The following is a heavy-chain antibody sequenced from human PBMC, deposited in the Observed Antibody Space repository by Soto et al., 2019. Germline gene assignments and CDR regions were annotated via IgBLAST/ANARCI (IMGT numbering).Heavy chain of an antibody. D-gene: IGHD2-15*01. J-gene: IGHJ5*02. CDR2: ISAYNGNT. V-gene: IGHV1-18*01. Sequence: QVQLVQSGAEVKKPGASVKVSCKASGYTFTSYGISWVRQAPGQGLEWMGWISAYNGNTNYAQKLQGRATMTTDTSTSTAYMELRSLRSDDTAVYYCARDAGYCSGGSCYSNWFDPWGQGTLVTVSS. CDR1: GYTFTSYG. CDR3: ARDAGYCSGGSCYSNWFDP.